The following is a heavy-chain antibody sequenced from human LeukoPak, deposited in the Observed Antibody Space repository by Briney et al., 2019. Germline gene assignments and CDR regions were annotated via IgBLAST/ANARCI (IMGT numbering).Heavy chain of an antibody. CDR1: GGSLSSYY. J-gene: IGHJ4*02. Sequence: SETLSLTCTVSGGSLSSYYWSWIRQPAGKGLEWIGRIYTSGSTNYNPSLKSRVTISLDTSKNQFSLKLSSVTAADTAVYYCARVVRYGDAQNDYWGQGTLVTVSS. V-gene: IGHV4-4*07. CDR3: ARVVRYGDAQNDY. D-gene: IGHD4-17*01. CDR2: IYTSGST.